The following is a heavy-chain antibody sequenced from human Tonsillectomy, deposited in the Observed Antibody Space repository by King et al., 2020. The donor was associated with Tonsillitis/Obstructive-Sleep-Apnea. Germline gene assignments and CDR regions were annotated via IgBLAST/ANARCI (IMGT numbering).Heavy chain of an antibody. D-gene: IGHD3-22*01. CDR2: IYYSGST. Sequence: VQLQESGPGLVKPSETLSLTCTVSGGSISTYYWSWLRQPPGKELAWIGYIYYSGSTNYNPSLKSRVTISVDTSKNQFSLKLSSVTAADTAVYYCAREVITGDNWFDPWGQGTLVTVSS. J-gene: IGHJ5*02. V-gene: IGHV4-59*01. CDR3: AREVITGDNWFDP. CDR1: GGSISTYY.